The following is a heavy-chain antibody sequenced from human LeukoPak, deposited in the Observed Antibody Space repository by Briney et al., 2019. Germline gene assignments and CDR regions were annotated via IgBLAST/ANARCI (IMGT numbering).Heavy chain of an antibody. CDR1: GHTFTSYG. D-gene: IGHD2-15*01. Sequence: ASVTVSCKASGHTFTSYGISWVRQAPGQGLEWMGWISAYNGNTNYAQKLQGRVTMTTDTSTSTAYMELRSLRSDDTAVYYCARLVVEDIVVVVAFLSYPLGGMDVWGQGTTVTVSS. V-gene: IGHV1-18*01. CDR3: ARLVVEDIVVVVAFLSYPLGGMDV. CDR2: ISAYNGNT. J-gene: IGHJ6*02.